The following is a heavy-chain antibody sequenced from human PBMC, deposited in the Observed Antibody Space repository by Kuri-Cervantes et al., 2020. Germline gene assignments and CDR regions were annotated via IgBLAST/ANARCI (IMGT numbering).Heavy chain of an antibody. J-gene: IGHJ4*02. CDR2: IYYSGST. D-gene: IGHD1-26*01. Sequence: SETLSLTCTVSGGSISSSSYYWGWIRQPPRKGLEWIGSIYYSGSTYYNPSLKSRVTISVDTSKNQFSLKLSSVTAADTAVYYCASSAGGRAYFDYWGQGTLVTVSS. CDR1: GGSISSSSYY. CDR3: ASSAGGRAYFDY. V-gene: IGHV4-39*01.